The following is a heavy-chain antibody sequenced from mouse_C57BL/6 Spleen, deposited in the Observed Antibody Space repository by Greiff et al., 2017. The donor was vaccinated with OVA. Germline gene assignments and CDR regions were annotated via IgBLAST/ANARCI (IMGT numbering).Heavy chain of an antibody. CDR2: ISSGSGTI. Sequence: EVNVVESGGGLVKPGGSLKLSCAASGFTFSDYGMHWVRQAPEKGLEWVAYISSGSGTIYYADTVKGRFTISRDNAKNTLFLQMTSLRSEDTAMYYCATSDGYYEGWYFDVWGTGTTVTVSS. CDR1: GFTFSDYG. D-gene: IGHD2-3*01. V-gene: IGHV5-17*01. J-gene: IGHJ1*03. CDR3: ATSDGYYEGWYFDV.